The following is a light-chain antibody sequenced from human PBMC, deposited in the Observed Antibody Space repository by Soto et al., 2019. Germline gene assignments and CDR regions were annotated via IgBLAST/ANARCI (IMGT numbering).Light chain of an antibody. CDR2: GNS. J-gene: IGLJ2*01. CDR3: QSYDSSLSGGVV. Sequence: QSVLTQPPSVSGAPGQRVTISCTGRSSNIGAGYDVHWYQQLPGTAPKLLIYGNSNRPSGVPDRFSGTKSGTSASLAITGLQAEDEADYYGQSYDSSLSGGVVFGGGTKLTVL. V-gene: IGLV1-40*01. CDR1: SSNIGAGYD.